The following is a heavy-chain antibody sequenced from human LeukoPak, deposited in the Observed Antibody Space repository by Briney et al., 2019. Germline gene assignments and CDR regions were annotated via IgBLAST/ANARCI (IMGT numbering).Heavy chain of an antibody. D-gene: IGHD6-19*01. Sequence: PGGSLRLSCAASGFTFSSYWMTWVRQAPGEGLGWLANIKEDGSDKYYVDSVEGRFTISRDNAKNSLYLQMNSLRAEDTAVYYCARDHAMAVAGLIDYWGQGTLVTVSS. CDR2: IKEDGSDK. V-gene: IGHV3-7*01. CDR1: GFTFSSYW. J-gene: IGHJ4*02. CDR3: ARDHAMAVAGLIDY.